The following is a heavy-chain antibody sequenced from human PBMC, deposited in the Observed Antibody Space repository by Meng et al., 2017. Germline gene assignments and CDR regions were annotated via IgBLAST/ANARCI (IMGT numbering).Heavy chain of an antibody. D-gene: IGHD3-22*01. CDR2: ISGSGGST. J-gene: IGHJ4*02. Sequence: GESLKISCAASGFTFSSYAMHWVRQAPGKGLEYVSAISGSGGSTYYADSVKGRFTISRDNSKNTLYLQMNSLRAEDTAVYYCAKDRYYYDSSGYYDLDYWGQGTLVTVSS. CDR1: GFTFSSYA. CDR3: AKDRYYYDSSGYYDLDY. V-gene: IGHV3-23*01.